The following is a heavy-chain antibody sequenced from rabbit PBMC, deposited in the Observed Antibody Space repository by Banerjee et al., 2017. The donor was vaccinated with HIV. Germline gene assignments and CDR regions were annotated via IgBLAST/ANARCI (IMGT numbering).Heavy chain of an antibody. J-gene: IGHJ6*01. V-gene: IGHV1S45*01. CDR1: GFPFSNKAV. Sequence: QEQLEESGGGLVKPEGSLTLTCKASGFPFSNKAVMCWVRQAPGKGLEWIACIEVGSSDFTYFATWAKGRFTISKTSSTTVTLQVTRLTAADTATYFCARDTSSSFSSYGMDLWGQGTLVTVS. CDR2: IEVGSSDFT. CDR3: ARDTSSSFSSYGMDL. D-gene: IGHD1-1*01.